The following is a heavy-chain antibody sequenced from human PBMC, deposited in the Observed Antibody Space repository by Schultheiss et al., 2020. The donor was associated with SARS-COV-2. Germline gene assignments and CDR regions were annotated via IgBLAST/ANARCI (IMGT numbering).Heavy chain of an antibody. D-gene: IGHD5-18*01. CDR3: ARIGYGDDS. CDR1: GFTFSSYA. V-gene: IGHV3-23*01. J-gene: IGHJ4*02. Sequence: GGSLRLSCAASGFTFSSYAMSWVRQAPGKGLEWVSAISGSGGSTYYADSVKGRFTISRENAKNSLYLQMNSLRAEDTAVYYCARIGYGDDSWGQGTLVTVSS. CDR2: ISGSGGST.